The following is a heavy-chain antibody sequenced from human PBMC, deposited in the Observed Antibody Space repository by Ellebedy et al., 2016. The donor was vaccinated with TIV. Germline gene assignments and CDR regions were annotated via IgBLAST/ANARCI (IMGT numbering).Heavy chain of an antibody. V-gene: IGHV4-59*02. CDR3: ARGRTRLWNYYGSESYPLFDY. Sequence: SETLSLTXSVSGGSVSSSYWSWIRQPPGKGLEWIGYIYRSETTLSPSLKSRLIISADTSNNQFSLNLSSVTAADTAVYYCARGRTRLWNYYGSESYPLFDYWGQGILVTVSS. CDR1: GGSVSSSY. D-gene: IGHD3-10*01. CDR2: IYRSET. J-gene: IGHJ4*02.